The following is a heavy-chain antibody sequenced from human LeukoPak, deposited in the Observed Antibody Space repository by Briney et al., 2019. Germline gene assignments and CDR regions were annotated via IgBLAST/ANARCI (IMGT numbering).Heavy chain of an antibody. V-gene: IGHV1-2*02. Sequence: ASVKVSCKASGYTFTGYSIHWVRQAPGQGLEWMGWINPNSGGTNYAQKFQGRVTMTRDTSISTAYMELSRLRSDDTAVYYCAREYGSGNYNSWGQGTLVTVSS. CDR2: INPNSGGT. CDR1: GYTFTGYS. D-gene: IGHD3-10*01. J-gene: IGHJ4*02. CDR3: AREYGSGNYNS.